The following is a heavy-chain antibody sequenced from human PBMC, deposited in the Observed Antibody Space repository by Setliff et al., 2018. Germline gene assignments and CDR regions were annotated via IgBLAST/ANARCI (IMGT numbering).Heavy chain of an antibody. CDR2: IYTSWST. J-gene: IGHJ6*03. Sequence: KTSETLSLTCTVSGDSISSRRSYWGWFRQPAGKGLEWIGQIYTSWSTNYNPSLKSRVTISLDTSKNQFSLSLSSVTAADTAVYYCARMSGFQYMDVWGKGTTVTV. CDR1: GDSISSRRSY. CDR3: ARMSGFQYMDV. D-gene: IGHD3-3*01. V-gene: IGHV4-61*09.